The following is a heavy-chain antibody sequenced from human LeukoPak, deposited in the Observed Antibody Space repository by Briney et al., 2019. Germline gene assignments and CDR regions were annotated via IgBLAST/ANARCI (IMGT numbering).Heavy chain of an antibody. D-gene: IGHD3-22*01. Sequence: SETLSLTCTVSGGSISSSSYYWGWIRQPPGKELQWIASVYYSGRTNYSPSLKSRVTISVDTSEKQFSLQLNSVTAADTAVYYCAATYYDSSGYFIWGQGTLVTVSS. CDR1: GGSISSSSYY. J-gene: IGHJ4*02. CDR2: VYYSGRT. CDR3: AATYYDSSGYFI. V-gene: IGHV4-39*01.